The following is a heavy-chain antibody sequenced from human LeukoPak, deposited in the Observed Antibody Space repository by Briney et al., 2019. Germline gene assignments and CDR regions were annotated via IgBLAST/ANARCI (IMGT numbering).Heavy chain of an antibody. V-gene: IGHV3-30*04. J-gene: IGHJ4*02. Sequence: PGRSLTLSCVAAGFTFSSYAMHWVRQAPGKGLEWVAVISYDGTKKEYTDSVQGRFTISRDNSENTLDLQMNSLRAEDTAEYYCGRSPAYCGGDCYSIYRAVDSWGQGILVTVSS. CDR2: ISYDGTKK. D-gene: IGHD2-21*02. CDR1: GFTFSSYA. CDR3: GRSPAYCGGDCYSIYRAVDS.